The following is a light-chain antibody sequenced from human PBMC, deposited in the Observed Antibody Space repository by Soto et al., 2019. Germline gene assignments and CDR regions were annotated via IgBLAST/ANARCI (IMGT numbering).Light chain of an antibody. Sequence: EDVLTQSPAILSLSPGERATLSCRASQGIGNYLAWYQQKPGQAPRLLIYDASNRATGIPARFSGSGSDTDFTLTIDSLEPEDSAVYYCQQYGSSYTFGQGTKLEI. CDR3: QQYGSSYT. J-gene: IGKJ2*01. CDR2: DAS. V-gene: IGKV3D-11*01. CDR1: QGIGNY.